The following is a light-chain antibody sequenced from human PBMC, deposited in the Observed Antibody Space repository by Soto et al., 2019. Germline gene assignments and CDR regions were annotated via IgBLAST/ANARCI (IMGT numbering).Light chain of an antibody. CDR2: TNN. CDR3: AAWDDSLSGAV. Sequence: QAVVTQPPSASGTPGQRVTISCSGSSSNIGSNYVYWYQQLPGTAPKLPIYTNNQRPSGVPDRFSGSKSGTSASLAISGLRSEDEADYYCAAWDDSLSGAVFGGGTQLTVL. J-gene: IGLJ7*01. CDR1: SSNIGSNY. V-gene: IGLV1-47*01.